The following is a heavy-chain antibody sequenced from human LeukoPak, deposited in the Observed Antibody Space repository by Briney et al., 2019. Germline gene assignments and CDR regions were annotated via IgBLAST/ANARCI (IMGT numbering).Heavy chain of an antibody. J-gene: IGHJ4*02. CDR3: ARHLGVTRGYFDY. CDR1: GGSISSGDYY. D-gene: IGHD3-22*01. V-gene: IGHV4-30-4*01. Sequence: PSQTLSLTCTVSGGSISSGDYYWSWIRQPPGKGLEWIGYIYYSGSTYYNPSLKSRVTISVDTSKNQFSLKLSSVTAADTAVYYCARHLGVTRGYFDYWGQGTLVTVSS. CDR2: IYYSGST.